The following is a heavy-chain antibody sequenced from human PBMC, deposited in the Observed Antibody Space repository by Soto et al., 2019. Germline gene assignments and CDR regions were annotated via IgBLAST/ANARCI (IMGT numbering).Heavy chain of an antibody. CDR1: GYTFSTYY. Sequence: ASVKVSCKASGYTFSTYYMHWVRQAPGQGLEWMGWISAHNGDTNYAQKLQGRVTMTTDTSTSTAYMELRSLRSDDTTMYYCVRDQSNYFDYWGQGTLVTVSS. CDR3: VRDQSNYFDY. CDR2: ISAHNGDT. V-gene: IGHV1-18*04. J-gene: IGHJ4*02.